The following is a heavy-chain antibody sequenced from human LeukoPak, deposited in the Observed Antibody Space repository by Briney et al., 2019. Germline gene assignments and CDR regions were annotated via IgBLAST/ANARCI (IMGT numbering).Heavy chain of an antibody. Sequence: PGESLRLSCAASGFSFTTYWMSWVRQAPGKGLEWVANINQDGTEKYYVDSVKGRFTISRDNAKNSLYLQMNSLRVEDTAVYYRAKLAKYFYGSETYYFFEHWGQGTPVTASS. V-gene: IGHV3-7*01. D-gene: IGHD3-10*01. J-gene: IGHJ4*02. CDR3: AKLAKYFYGSETYYFFEH. CDR2: INQDGTEK. CDR1: GFSFTTYW.